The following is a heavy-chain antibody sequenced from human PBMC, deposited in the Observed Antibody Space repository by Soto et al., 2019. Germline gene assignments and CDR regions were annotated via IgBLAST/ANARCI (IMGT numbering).Heavy chain of an antibody. CDR3: AKSYSTSWYSFDY. D-gene: IGHD6-13*01. Sequence: GGSLRHSCAASGLTWSSYPMNWVRQATGKGLEWVSALSGSGTSTYYADSVKGRFTISRDDSKNTLYLQMNNLRDEDTAVYYCAKSYSTSWYSFDYWGQGTLVTVSS. J-gene: IGHJ4*02. CDR1: GLTWSSYP. CDR2: LSGSGTST. V-gene: IGHV3-23*01.